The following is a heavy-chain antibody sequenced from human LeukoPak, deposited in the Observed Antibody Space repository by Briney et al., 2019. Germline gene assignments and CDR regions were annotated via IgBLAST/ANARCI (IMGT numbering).Heavy chain of an antibody. CDR3: ARVIDYYGSGSPDAFDI. CDR1: GGSISSSSYY. V-gene: IGHV4-39*07. Sequence: PSETLSLTCTVSGGSISSSSYYWGWIRQPPGKGLEWIGSIYYSGSTYYNPSLKSRVTISVDTSKNQFSLKLSSVTAADTAVYYCARVIDYYGSGSPDAFDIWGQGTMVTVSS. D-gene: IGHD3-10*01. J-gene: IGHJ3*02. CDR2: IYYSGST.